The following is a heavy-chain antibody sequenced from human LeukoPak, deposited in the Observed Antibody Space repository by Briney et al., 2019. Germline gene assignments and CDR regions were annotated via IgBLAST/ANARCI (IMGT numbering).Heavy chain of an antibody. CDR3: ARTLRYYDILTSPGHFDY. D-gene: IGHD3-9*01. J-gene: IGHJ4*02. CDR2: ISSSGSTI. Sequence: TGGSLRLSCAASGFTFSSYEMNWVRQAPGKGLEWVSYISSSGSTIYYADSVKGRFTISRDNAKNSLYLQMNSLRAEDTAVYYCARTLRYYDILTSPGHFDYWGQGTLVTVSS. CDR1: GFTFSSYE. V-gene: IGHV3-48*03.